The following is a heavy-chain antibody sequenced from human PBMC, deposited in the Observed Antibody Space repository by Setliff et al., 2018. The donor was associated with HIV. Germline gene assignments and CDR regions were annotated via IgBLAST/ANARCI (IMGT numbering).Heavy chain of an antibody. J-gene: IGHJ3*02. Sequence: PSETLSLTCAVYGGSFSNYYWSWIRQTPGEGPEWIGEINHSEITKYNPSLESRVTISLDTSKNQFSLKLTSVTAADTSFYYCARKGVDLYFGVDAFDMWGQGTMVTVSS. D-gene: IGHD3-10*01. CDR2: INHSEIT. CDR3: ARKGVDLYFGVDAFDM. V-gene: IGHV4-34*01. CDR1: GGSFSNYY.